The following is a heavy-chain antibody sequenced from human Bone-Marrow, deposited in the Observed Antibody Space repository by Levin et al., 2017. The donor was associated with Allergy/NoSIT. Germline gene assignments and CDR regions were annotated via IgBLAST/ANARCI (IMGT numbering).Heavy chain of an antibody. J-gene: IGHJ5*02. D-gene: IGHD3-3*01. CDR2: INPNSGGT. CDR3: ARVRKYDFWSGYPDHNWFDP. V-gene: IGHV1-2*02. CDR1: GYTFTGYY. Sequence: ASVKVSCKASGYTFTGYYMHWVRQAPGQGLEWMGWINPNSGGTNYAQKFQGRVTMTRDTSISTAYMELSRLRSDDTAVYYCARVRKYDFWSGYPDHNWFDPWGQGTLVTVSS.